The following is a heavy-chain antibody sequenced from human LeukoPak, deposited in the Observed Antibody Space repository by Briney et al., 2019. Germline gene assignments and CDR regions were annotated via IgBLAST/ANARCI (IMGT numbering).Heavy chain of an antibody. CDR3: AKSWYYYDSSGPDY. D-gene: IGHD3-22*01. V-gene: IGHV3-23*01. CDR2: ISASGGST. J-gene: IGHJ4*02. CDR1: GFTFGSYA. Sequence: GGSLRLSCAASGFTFGSYAMSWVRQAPGKGLEWVSAISASGGSTYYADSVKGRFTISRDNSKNTLYLQMNSLRAEDTAVYYCAKSWYYYDSSGPDYWGQGTLVTVSS.